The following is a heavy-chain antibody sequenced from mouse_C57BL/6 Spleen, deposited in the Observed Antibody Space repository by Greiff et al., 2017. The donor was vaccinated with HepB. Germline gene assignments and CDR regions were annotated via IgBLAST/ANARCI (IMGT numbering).Heavy chain of an antibody. CDR2: ISSGSSTI. J-gene: IGHJ3*01. Sequence: EVKLVESGGGLVKPGGSLKLSCAASGFTFSDYGIHWVRQAPEKGLEWVAYISSGSSTIYYADTVKGRFTISRDNAKNTLFLQMTSLRSEDTAMYYCARPNWEGAWFDYWGQGTLVTVSA. CDR3: ARPNWEGAWFDY. CDR1: GFTFSDYG. D-gene: IGHD4-1*02. V-gene: IGHV5-17*01.